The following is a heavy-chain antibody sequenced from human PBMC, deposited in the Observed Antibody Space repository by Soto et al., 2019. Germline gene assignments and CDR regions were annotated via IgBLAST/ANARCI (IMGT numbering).Heavy chain of an antibody. CDR2: INTGNGDT. Sequence: SVKDSCKASGYTFTSYTTHWGRQAPGQRLEWMGWINTGNGDTKYSLKFQGRVTITRDTSASTAYMDLSSLRSEDTAVYYCARARGYSYGQVDSWGQGTLVTVSS. V-gene: IGHV1-3*04. CDR1: GYTFTSYT. D-gene: IGHD5-18*01. CDR3: ARARGYSYGQVDS. J-gene: IGHJ4*02.